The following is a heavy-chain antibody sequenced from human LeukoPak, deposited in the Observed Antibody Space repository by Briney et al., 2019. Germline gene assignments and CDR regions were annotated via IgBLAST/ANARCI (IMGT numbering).Heavy chain of an antibody. Sequence: GRSLRLSCAASGFTFDDYAMHWVRQDPGKGLEWVSGISWNSGSIGYADSVKGRFTISRDNAKNSLYLQMNSLRAEDTALYYCAKDISGYSSSWYEFDYWGQGTLVTVSS. V-gene: IGHV3-9*01. J-gene: IGHJ4*02. CDR3: AKDISGYSSSWYEFDY. CDR1: GFTFDDYA. CDR2: ISWNSGSI. D-gene: IGHD6-13*01.